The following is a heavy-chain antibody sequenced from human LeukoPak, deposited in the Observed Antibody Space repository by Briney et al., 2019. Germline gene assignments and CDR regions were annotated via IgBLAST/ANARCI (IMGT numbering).Heavy chain of an antibody. V-gene: IGHV3-48*02. D-gene: IGHD6-19*01. CDR2: ISSSSSTI. CDR3: ARDVDSGWEYYFDY. CDR1: GFTFSSYS. J-gene: IGHJ4*02. Sequence: PGGSLRLSCAASGFTFSSYSMNWVRQAPGKGLEWVSYISSSSSTIYYADSVKGRFTISRDNAKNSLYLQMNSLRDEDTAVYYCARDVDSGWEYYFDYWGQGTLVTVSS.